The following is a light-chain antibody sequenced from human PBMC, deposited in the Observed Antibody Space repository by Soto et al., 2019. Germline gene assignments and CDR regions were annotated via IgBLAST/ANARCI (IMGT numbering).Light chain of an antibody. CDR3: CSYAGSYTYVV. V-gene: IGLV2-11*01. J-gene: IGLJ2*01. CDR2: DVN. Sequence: QSVLTQPRSVSGSPGQSVTISCTGTSSDVGAYKYVSWYHHYPGKAPKLIIYDVNSRPSGVPDRFSGSKSGNTASLTISGLQADDEGDYFCCSYAGSYTYVVFGGGTKVTVL. CDR1: SSDVGAYKY.